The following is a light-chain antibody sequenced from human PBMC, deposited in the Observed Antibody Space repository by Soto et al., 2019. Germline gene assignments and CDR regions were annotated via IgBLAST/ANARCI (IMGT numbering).Light chain of an antibody. Sequence: DILMTQSPLSLTLTPGALAATSCTISQIILHSNGYNYLDWYLQKPGQSPQLLIYLGSSRSSGVPDRFSASGSGTYFTLKISRVEAEDVGTYYCMQGLQTPPTFGQGTRLEI. CDR3: MQGLQTPPT. J-gene: IGKJ5*01. CDR2: LGS. CDR1: QIILHSNGYNY. V-gene: IGKV2-28*01.